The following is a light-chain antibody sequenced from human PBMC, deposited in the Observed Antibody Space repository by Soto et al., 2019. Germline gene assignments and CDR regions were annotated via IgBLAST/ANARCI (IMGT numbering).Light chain of an antibody. J-gene: IGLJ1*01. CDR1: SSDVGNYDL. V-gene: IGLV2-23*01. CDR3: CSYAGSSTYV. CDR2: EGS. Sequence: ALTQPASVSGSPGQSITISCTGTSSDVGNYDLVSWYQQLPGKAPKFILYEGSKRPSGVSNRFSGSKSGNTASLTISGLQAEDEADYYCCSYAGSSTYVFGTGTKVT.